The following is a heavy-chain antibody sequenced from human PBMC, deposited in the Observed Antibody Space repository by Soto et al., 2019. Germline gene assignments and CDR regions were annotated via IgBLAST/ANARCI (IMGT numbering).Heavy chain of an antibody. CDR1: GFTFTSSA. D-gene: IGHD2-2*01. CDR2: IVVGSGNT. V-gene: IGHV1-58*02. CDR3: AAGLGYCSSTSCYGSLDY. J-gene: IGHJ4*02. Sequence: GASVKVSCKASGFTFTSSAMQWVRQARGQRLEWIGWIVVGSGNTNYAQKFQERVTITRDMSTSTAYMELSSLRSEDTAVYYCAAGLGYCSSTSCYGSLDYWGQGTLVTVSS.